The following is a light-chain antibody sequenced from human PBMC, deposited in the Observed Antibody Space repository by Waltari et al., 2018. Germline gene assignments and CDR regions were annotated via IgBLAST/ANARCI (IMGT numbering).Light chain of an antibody. CDR1: QSVLFSSSNKNY. CDR3: QKYYSGRT. Sequence: DIVMTQSPDSLAVSLGERATINCKYSQSVLFSSSNKNYLAWYQQKPGQPPKLLIYWSSTRESGVPDRFSGSGSGRDFTLTISSLQAEDVAVYYCQKYYSGRTFGQGTKVEIK. J-gene: IGKJ1*01. CDR2: WSS. V-gene: IGKV4-1*01.